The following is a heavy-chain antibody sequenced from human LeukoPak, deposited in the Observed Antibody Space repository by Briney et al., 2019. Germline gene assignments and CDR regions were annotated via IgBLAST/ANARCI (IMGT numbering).Heavy chain of an antibody. Sequence: ASVKVSCKASGYTFTSYGISWVRQAPGQGLEWMGWISGYNGNTNYAQKLQGRVTMTTDTSTSTAYMELRCLRSDDTAVYYCAREVQDYYYGMDVWGQGTTVTVSS. CDR2: ISGYNGNT. V-gene: IGHV1-18*01. D-gene: IGHD1-1*01. CDR3: AREVQDYYYGMDV. CDR1: GYTFTSYG. J-gene: IGHJ6*02.